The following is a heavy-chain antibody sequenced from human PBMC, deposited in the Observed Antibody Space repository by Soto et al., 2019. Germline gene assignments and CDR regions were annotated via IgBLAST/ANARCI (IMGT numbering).Heavy chain of an antibody. V-gene: IGHV3-9*01. J-gene: IGHJ4*02. Sequence: EEQLVESGGGLVQPGRSLRLSCVASGFSFDDYAMHWVRQAPGKGLEWVSGISGNSDSIAYAHSVRGRFTISRDNAQNALYLQMNSLRPEDTALYYCAKDTGGFGKIDYYSDFWGQGTLVTVSS. D-gene: IGHD3-10*01. CDR1: GFSFDDYA. CDR2: ISGNSDSI. CDR3: AKDTGGFGKIDYYSDF.